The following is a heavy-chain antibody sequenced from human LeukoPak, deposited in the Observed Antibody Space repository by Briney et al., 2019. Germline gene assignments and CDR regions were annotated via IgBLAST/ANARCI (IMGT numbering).Heavy chain of an antibody. Sequence: SVKVSCKASGGTFSSYAISWMRQAPGQGLEWMGGIIPIFGTTNYAQKFQDRVTITADKSTSTAYMELSSLRSEDTAVYYCARVVGLTGYSSSWYSGYYYYMDVWGKGTTVTVSS. J-gene: IGHJ6*03. V-gene: IGHV1-69*06. CDR1: GGTFSSYA. CDR3: ARVVGLTGYSSSWYSGYYYYMDV. D-gene: IGHD6-13*01. CDR2: IIPIFGTT.